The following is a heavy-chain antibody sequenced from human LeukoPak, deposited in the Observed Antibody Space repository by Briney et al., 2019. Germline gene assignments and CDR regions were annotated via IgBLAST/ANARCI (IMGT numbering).Heavy chain of an antibody. CDR2: FNHRGST. CDR1: GGSFSGYY. CDR3: ARGRQLLWFGTQGNYYYYMDV. D-gene: IGHD3-10*01. Sequence: SETLSLTCAVYGGSFSGYYWSWIRQPPGKGLDWMGEFNHRGSTNYNPSLKSRVAISLDTSKNQFSLKLSSVTAADTAVYYCARGRQLLWFGTQGNYYYYMDVWGKGTTVTVSS. J-gene: IGHJ6*03. V-gene: IGHV4-34*01.